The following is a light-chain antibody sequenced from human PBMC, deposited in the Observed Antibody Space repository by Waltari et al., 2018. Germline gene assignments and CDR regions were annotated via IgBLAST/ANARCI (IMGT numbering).Light chain of an antibody. J-gene: IGLJ3*02. V-gene: IGLV2-14*03. CDR3: SSYATSNTLV. CDR2: DVS. CDR1: SSDVGGYNY. Sequence: QSALTQPASVSGSPGQSITISCTGTSSDVGGYNYVPWYQQHPGKAPKFLIYDVSKRPSGVSNRFSGSKSGNTASLTISGLQADDEADYYCSSYATSNTLVFGGGTKLTVL.